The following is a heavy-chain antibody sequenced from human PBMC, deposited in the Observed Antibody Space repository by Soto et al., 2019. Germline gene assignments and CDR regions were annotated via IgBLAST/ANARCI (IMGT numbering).Heavy chain of an antibody. J-gene: IGHJ5*02. D-gene: IGHD2-15*01. CDR1: GDSINNSHW. CDR2: PYHSGTT. V-gene: IGHV4-4*01. Sequence: QVQLQESGPGLVQPSGTLSLTCAVSGDSINNSHWWRWVRQTPGKGLEWIGEPYHSGTTNYNPSLKTRVTISIDKSKNQFSLKMNSVTAADTAVYCCAREVNSCPARGPNGFDPWGQGTLVTVSS. CDR3: AREVNSCPARGPNGFDP.